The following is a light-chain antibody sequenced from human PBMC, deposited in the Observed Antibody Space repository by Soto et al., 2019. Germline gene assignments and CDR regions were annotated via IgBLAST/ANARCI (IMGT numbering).Light chain of an antibody. V-gene: IGLV2-14*01. CDR1: SSDVGGYNY. Sequence: QSVLTHPASVSGSPGQSITISCTGTSSDVGGYNYVSWYQQHPGKAPKLMIYDVTVRPSGVSNRFSGSKSGNTASLTISGLQAEDEADYYCSSYTSINTLVFGTGTKLTVL. J-gene: IGLJ1*01. CDR3: SSYTSINTLV. CDR2: DVT.